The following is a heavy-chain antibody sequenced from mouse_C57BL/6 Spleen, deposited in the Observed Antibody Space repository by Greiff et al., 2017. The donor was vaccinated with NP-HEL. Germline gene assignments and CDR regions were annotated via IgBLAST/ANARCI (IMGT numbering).Heavy chain of an antibody. D-gene: IGHD1-1*01. CDR1: GYTFTSYW. CDR2: TNPTNGRT. Sequence: VQLQQSGAELVKAGASVKMSCKASGYTFTSYWMHWVKQRLGQGLEWFAETNPTNGRTYYNEKLKSKATLTVDKSSSTAYMLLSGPTFEDSAVYYCARIKKIVATYFDYWGQCTTLTVSS. V-gene: IGHV1S81*02. J-gene: IGHJ2*01. CDR3: ARIKKIVATYFDY.